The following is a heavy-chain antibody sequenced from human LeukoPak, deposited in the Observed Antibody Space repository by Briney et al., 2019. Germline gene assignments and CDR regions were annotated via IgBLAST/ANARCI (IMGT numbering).Heavy chain of an antibody. V-gene: IGHV3-7*01. CDR3: ARLVGDRTIYDY. Sequence: PGGSLRLSCAASRFTFNTYWMSWVRQAPWKGLEWVATIKRDGTEKYYVDPVKGRFTISRDNAKNSLYLQMNSLRVEDTAVYYCARLVGDRTIYDYWGQGTLVTVSS. CDR2: IKRDGTEK. D-gene: IGHD1-26*01. J-gene: IGHJ4*02. CDR1: RFTFNTYW.